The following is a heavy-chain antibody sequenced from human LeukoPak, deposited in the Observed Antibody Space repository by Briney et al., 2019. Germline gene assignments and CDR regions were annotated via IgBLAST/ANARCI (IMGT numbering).Heavy chain of an antibody. Sequence: PSQTLSLTCTVSGVSISSGSYYWSWIRQPAGKGLEWIGRIYTSGSTNYNPSLKSRVTISVDTSKNQFSLKLSSVTAAETAVYHCARVPALWSGYYLDYWGQGTLVTVSS. D-gene: IGHD3-3*01. V-gene: IGHV4-61*02. CDR1: GVSISSGSYY. CDR3: ARVPALWSGYYLDY. CDR2: IYTSGST. J-gene: IGHJ4*02.